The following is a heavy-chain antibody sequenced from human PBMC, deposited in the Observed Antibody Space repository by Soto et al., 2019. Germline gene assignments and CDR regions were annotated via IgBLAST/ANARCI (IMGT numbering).Heavy chain of an antibody. Sequence: GGSLRLSCAVSGLTFSSYAMSWVRQAPGKGLEWVAVIWYDGSNKYYADSVKGRFTISRDNSKNTLYLQMNSLRAEDTAVYYCARDLTEGGPWFLNYYYYYGMDVWGQGTTVTVSS. J-gene: IGHJ6*02. D-gene: IGHD3-10*01. V-gene: IGHV3-33*08. CDR3: ARDLTEGGPWFLNYYYYYGMDV. CDR1: GLTFSSYA. CDR2: IWYDGSNK.